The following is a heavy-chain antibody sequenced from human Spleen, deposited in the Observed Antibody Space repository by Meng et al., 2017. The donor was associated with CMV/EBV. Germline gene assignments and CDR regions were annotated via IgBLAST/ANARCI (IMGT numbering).Heavy chain of an antibody. CDR2: IYSGGSST. CDR3: SKSKYSGSYRGFDY. V-gene: IGHV3-23*03. J-gene: IGHJ4*02. Sequence: GGSLRLSCAASGFTFSSYAMSWVRQAPGKGLEWVSVIYSGGSSTYYADSVKGRITMSRDNSKNTLYLQMNSLRAEDTAVYYCSKSKYSGSYRGFDYWGQGTLVTVSS. CDR1: GFTFSSYA. D-gene: IGHD1-26*01.